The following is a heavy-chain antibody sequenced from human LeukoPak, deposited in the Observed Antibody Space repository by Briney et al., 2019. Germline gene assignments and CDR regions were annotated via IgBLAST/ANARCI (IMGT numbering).Heavy chain of an antibody. CDR2: ISSTSSYI. J-gene: IGHJ2*01. V-gene: IGHV3-21*01. Sequence: GGSLRLSCAASGFTFSGYSMNWVRQAPGKGLEWVSSISSTSSYIYYADSVKGRFTISRDNARNSLYLQMNSLRAEDTAVYYCARDGLAAATLHWCFDLWGRGTPVTVSS. D-gene: IGHD6-25*01. CDR1: GFTFSGYS. CDR3: ARDGLAAATLHWCFDL.